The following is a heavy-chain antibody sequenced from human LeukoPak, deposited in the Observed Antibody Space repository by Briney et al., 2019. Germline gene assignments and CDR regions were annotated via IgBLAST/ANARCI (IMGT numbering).Heavy chain of an antibody. CDR1: GGTFSSYA. D-gene: IGHD4-23*01. Sequence: SVKVSCKASGGTFSSYAISWVRQAPGQGLEWMGRIIPILGIANYAQKFQGRVTITADKSTSTAYMELSSLRSEDTAVYYCARDAGGGPDYGGNAYYFDYWGRGTLVTVSS. V-gene: IGHV1-69*04. J-gene: IGHJ4*02. CDR2: IIPILGIA. CDR3: ARDAGGGPDYGGNAYYFDY.